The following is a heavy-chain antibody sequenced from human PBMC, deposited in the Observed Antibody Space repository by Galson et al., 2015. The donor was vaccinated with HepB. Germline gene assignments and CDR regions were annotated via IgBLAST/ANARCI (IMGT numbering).Heavy chain of an antibody. Sequence: ETLSLTCTVSGDSISFYDWNWIRQPAGKGLGWIGRVYTSGSTNYNPSLTSRVTMSVDTSKNQFSLKLSSVTAADTALYYCARGVYSGSHYYFDYWGQGTLVTVSS. D-gene: IGHD1-26*01. CDR1: GDSISFYD. J-gene: IGHJ4*02. V-gene: IGHV4-4*07. CDR3: ARGVYSGSHYYFDY. CDR2: VYTSGST.